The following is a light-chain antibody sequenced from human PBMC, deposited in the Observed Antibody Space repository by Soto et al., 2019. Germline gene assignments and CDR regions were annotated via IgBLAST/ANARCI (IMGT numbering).Light chain of an antibody. J-gene: IGKJ1*01. CDR3: QQSYSFPRT. CDR2: STS. V-gene: IGKV1-39*01. Sequence: DIQMTQSPSSLSASVGDRVTITCRASQSIANYLYWYHQQPGRAPKLLIYSTSTLQTEVPSRFSGSGSGTDFTLTINSLQPEDFGSYYCQQSYSFPRTFGRGTKVDIK. CDR1: QSIANY.